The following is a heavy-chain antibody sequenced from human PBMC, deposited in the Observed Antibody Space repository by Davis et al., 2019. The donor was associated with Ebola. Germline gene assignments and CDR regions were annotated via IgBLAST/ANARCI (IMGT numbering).Heavy chain of an antibody. CDR3: ARGWERFDY. V-gene: IGHV1-18*01. CDR2: SSGYKGNT. J-gene: IGHJ4*02. D-gene: IGHD1-26*01. Sequence: ASVKVSCKASGYTFTSYGISWVRQAPGQGLEWMGWSSGYKGNTKYAQKFQGRVTMTTDTSTSTAYMELRSLRSDDTAVYYCARGWERFDYWGQGTLVTVSS. CDR1: GYTFTSYG.